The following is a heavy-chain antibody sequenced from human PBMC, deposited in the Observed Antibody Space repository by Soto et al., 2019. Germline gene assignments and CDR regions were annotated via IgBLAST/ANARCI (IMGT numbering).Heavy chain of an antibody. CDR3: ARQYCSSAGCYGSMDV. D-gene: IGHD2-2*01. CDR1: GVTFSSYA. Sequence: PGGSLRLSCAASGVTFSSYAMSWVRQAPGKGLEWVSAISGSGGSTYYADSVKGRFTISRDNSENTLYLQLNSLRPEDTAVYYCARQYCSSAGCYGSMDVWGEGTTVTVSS. V-gene: IGHV3-23*01. J-gene: IGHJ6*03. CDR2: ISGSGGST.